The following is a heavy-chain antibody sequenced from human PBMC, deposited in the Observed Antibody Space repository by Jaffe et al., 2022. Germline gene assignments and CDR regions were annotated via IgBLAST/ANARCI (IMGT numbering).Heavy chain of an antibody. D-gene: IGHD4-17*01. CDR1: GGSISSGSYY. V-gene: IGHV4-61*02. CDR3: ARDPSNYGGNRPFDY. Sequence: QVQLQESGPGLVKPSQTLSLTCTVSGGSISSGSYYWSWIRQPAGKGLEWIGRIYTSGSTNYNPSLKSRVTISVDTSKNQFSLKLSSVTAADTAVYYCARDPSNYGGNRPFDYWGQGTLVTVSS. J-gene: IGHJ4*02. CDR2: IYTSGST.